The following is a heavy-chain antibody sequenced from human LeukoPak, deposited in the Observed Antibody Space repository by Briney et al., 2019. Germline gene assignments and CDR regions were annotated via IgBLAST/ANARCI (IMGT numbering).Heavy chain of an antibody. Sequence: SETLSLTCAVYGESFSGYYWSWIRQPPGKGPEWIGEINHSGSTNYNPSLKSRVTISVDTSKNQFSLKLSSVTAADTAVYYCARGRGYSYGPTYYYYYGMDVWGQGTTVTVSS. CDR1: GESFSGYY. CDR2: INHSGST. V-gene: IGHV4-34*01. CDR3: ARGRGYSYGPTYYYYYGMDV. D-gene: IGHD5-18*01. J-gene: IGHJ6*02.